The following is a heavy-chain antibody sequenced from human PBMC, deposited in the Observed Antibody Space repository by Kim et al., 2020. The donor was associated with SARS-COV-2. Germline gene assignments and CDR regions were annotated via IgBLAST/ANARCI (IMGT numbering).Heavy chain of an antibody. V-gene: IGHV1-3*01. Sequence: ASVKVSCKASGYTFTSYAMHWVRQAPGQRLEWMGWINAGNGNTKYSQKFQGRVTITRDTSASTAYMELSSLRSEDTAVYYCARDGGGSWAVAFDYWGQGTLVTVSS. D-gene: IGHD6-19*01. CDR1: GYTFTSYA. J-gene: IGHJ4*02. CDR2: INAGNGNT. CDR3: ARDGGGSWAVAFDY.